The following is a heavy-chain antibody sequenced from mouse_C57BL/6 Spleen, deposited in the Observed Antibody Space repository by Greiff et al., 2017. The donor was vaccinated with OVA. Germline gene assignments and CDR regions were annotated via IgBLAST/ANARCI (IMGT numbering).Heavy chain of an antibody. J-gene: IGHJ2*01. V-gene: IGHV1-82*01. Sequence: VQLQQSGPELVKPGASVKISCKASGYAFSSSWMNWVKQRPGKGLEWIGRIYPGDGDTNYNGKFKGKATLTADKSSSTAYMQLSSLTSEDSAVYFCARGLLGYWGQGTTLTVSS. CDR3: ARGLLGY. D-gene: IGHD3-1*01. CDR2: IYPGDGDT. CDR1: GYAFSSSW.